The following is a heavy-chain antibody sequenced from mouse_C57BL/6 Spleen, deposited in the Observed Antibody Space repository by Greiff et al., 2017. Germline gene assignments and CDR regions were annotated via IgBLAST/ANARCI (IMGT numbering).Heavy chain of an antibody. J-gene: IGHJ2*01. D-gene: IGHD2-1*01. Sequence: VQLQQSGPELVKPGASVKISCKASGYSFTGYYMNWVKQSPEKSLEWIGEINPGTGGTTYNQKFKAKATLTVDKSSSTAYMQLKSLTSEDSAVXYGAREDYGNYFDYWGQGITLTVSS. CDR3: AREDYGNYFDY. CDR2: INPGTGGT. V-gene: IGHV1-42*01. CDR1: GYSFTGYY.